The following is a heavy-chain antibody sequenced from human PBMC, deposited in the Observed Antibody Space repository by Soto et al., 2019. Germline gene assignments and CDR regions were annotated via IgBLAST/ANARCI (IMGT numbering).Heavy chain of an antibody. CDR2: IYYSGST. V-gene: IGHV4-59*08. Sequence: SETLSLTCTVSGRSISSYYSCCIRQPPGKGLEWIGDIYYSGSTNYNPSLQGRGTISVDTSKNQFSLELSSVTAADTAVSYCASSHSYYTSSWPLANWGQGTLVTVSS. CDR1: GRSISSYY. CDR3: ASSHSYYTSSWPLAN. J-gene: IGHJ4*02. D-gene: IGHD6-13*01.